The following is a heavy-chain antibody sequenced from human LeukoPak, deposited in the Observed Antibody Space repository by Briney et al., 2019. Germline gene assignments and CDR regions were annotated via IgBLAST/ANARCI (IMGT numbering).Heavy chain of an antibody. V-gene: IGHV4-39*01. Sequence: PSETLSLTCTVSGGSISSSSYYWGWIRQPPGKGLEWIGSIYYSGSTYYNPSLKSRVAISVDTSKNQFALKLSSVTAADTAVYYCARRRVTNFDYWGQGTLVTVSS. CDR3: ARRRVTNFDY. CDR1: GGSISSSSYY. J-gene: IGHJ4*02. CDR2: IYYSGST. D-gene: IGHD4-11*01.